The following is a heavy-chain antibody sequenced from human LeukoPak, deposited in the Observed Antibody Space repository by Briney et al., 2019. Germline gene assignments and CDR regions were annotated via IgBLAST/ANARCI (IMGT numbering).Heavy chain of an antibody. J-gene: IGHJ4*02. D-gene: IGHD4-17*01. V-gene: IGHV4-34*01. CDR1: GGSFSGYY. CDR2: INHSGST. CDR3: AREVTTNHYHFDY. Sequence: PSETLSLTCAVYGGSFSGYYWSWIRQPPGKGLEWIGEINHSGSTNYNPSLKSRVTISVDTSKNQFSLKLSSVTAADTAVYYCAREVTTNHYHFDYWGQGTLVTVSS.